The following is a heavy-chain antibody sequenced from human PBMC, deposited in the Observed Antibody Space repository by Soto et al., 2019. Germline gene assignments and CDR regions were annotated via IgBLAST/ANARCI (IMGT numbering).Heavy chain of an antibody. CDR3: ARGFVYYYDSSGPFDY. J-gene: IGHJ4*02. D-gene: IGHD3-22*01. CDR1: GGSISSGDYY. CDR2: IYYSGST. V-gene: IGHV4-30-4*01. Sequence: PSETLSLTCTVSGGSISSGDYYWSWIRQPPGKGLEWIGYIYYSGSTYYNTSLKSRVTISVDTSKNQFSLKLSSVTAADTAVFFCARGFVYYYDSSGPFDYWGQGTLVTVSS.